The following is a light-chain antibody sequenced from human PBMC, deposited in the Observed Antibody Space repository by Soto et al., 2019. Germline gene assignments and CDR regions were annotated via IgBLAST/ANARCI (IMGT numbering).Light chain of an antibody. CDR3: QQTSDTLSIT. CDR1: QNINNY. CDR2: TVS. Sequence: DIQMTQSPSSLSASVGDRVTITCRASQNINNYLNWYQKKPGKAPELMIYTVSNLRSGVPSRFSGSGSGTDFTLSISSLQPEDLATYYCQQTSDTLSITFGGGTKVDIK. J-gene: IGKJ4*01. V-gene: IGKV1-39*01.